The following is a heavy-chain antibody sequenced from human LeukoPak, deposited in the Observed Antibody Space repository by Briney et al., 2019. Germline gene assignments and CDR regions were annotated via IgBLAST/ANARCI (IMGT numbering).Heavy chain of an antibody. J-gene: IGHJ4*02. D-gene: IGHD6-19*01. CDR3: ARSPEDIAVAGTDY. Sequence: GESLKISCKGSGYTFTSYGISWVRQAPGQGLEWMGRISAYNGNTNYAQKLQGRVTMTTDTSTSTAYMELRSLRSDDTAVYYCARSPEDIAVAGTDYWGQGTLVTVSS. CDR2: ISAYNGNT. CDR1: GYTFTSYG. V-gene: IGHV1-18*01.